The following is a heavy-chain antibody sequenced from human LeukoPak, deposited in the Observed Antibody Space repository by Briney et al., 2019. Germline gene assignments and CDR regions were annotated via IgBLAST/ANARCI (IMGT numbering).Heavy chain of an antibody. V-gene: IGHV4-38-2*02. D-gene: IGHD6-13*01. Sequence: PSETLSFTCTVSGYSISSGYYWGWIRQPPGKELEWIGSIYHSGSTYYNPSLKSRVTISVDTSKNQYSLKLSSVTAADTAVYYCARDAYSYSSKGTRAFDIWGQGTMVTVSS. J-gene: IGHJ3*02. CDR3: ARDAYSYSSKGTRAFDI. CDR1: GYSISSGYY. CDR2: IYHSGST.